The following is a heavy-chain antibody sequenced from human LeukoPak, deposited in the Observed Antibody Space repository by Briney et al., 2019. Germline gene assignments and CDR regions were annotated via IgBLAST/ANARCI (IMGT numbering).Heavy chain of an antibody. CDR2: INHSGST. Sequence: SETLSLTCAVYGGSFSGYYWSWIRQPPGKGLEWIGEINHSGSTNYNPSLKSRVTISVDTSKNQFSLKLSSVTAADTAVYYCASFPSLYSSGWYIYYYYGMDVWGQGTTVTVSS. CDR3: ASFPSLYSSGWYIYYYYGMDV. V-gene: IGHV4-34*01. D-gene: IGHD6-19*01. J-gene: IGHJ6*02. CDR1: GGSFSGYY.